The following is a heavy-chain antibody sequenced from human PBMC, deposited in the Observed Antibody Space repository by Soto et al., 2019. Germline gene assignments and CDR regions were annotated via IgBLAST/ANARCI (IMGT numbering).Heavy chain of an antibody. J-gene: IGHJ4*02. D-gene: IGHD1-7*01. CDR2: ISSSSSYI. V-gene: IGHV3-21*01. Sequence: PGGSLRLSCAASGFTFSSYSMNWVRQAPGKGLEWVSSISSSSSYIYYADTEKGRFTISRDNAKNSLYLQMNSLRAEDTAVYYCARGQTGTTLADYWGQGTLVTVSS. CDR1: GFTFSSYS. CDR3: ARGQTGTTLADY.